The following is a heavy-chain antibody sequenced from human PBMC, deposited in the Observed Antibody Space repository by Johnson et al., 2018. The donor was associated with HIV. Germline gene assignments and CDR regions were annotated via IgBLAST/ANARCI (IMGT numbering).Heavy chain of an antibody. V-gene: IGHV3-30*04. Sequence: QVQLVESGGGVVQPGRSLRLSCAASGFTFSSYAMHWVRQAPGKGLEWVAVISYDGSNKYYADSVKGRFTISRDNAKNSLYLQMNSLRAEDTAVYYCAKGGGSSSDAVDIWGQGTMVTVSS. CDR1: GFTFSSYA. D-gene: IGHD1-26*01. CDR3: AKGGGSSSDAVDI. CDR2: ISYDGSNK. J-gene: IGHJ3*02.